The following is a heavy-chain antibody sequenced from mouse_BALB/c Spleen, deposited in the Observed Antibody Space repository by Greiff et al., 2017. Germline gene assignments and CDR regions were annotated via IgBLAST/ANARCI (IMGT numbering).Heavy chain of an antibody. J-gene: IGHJ2*01. Sequence: EVKVEESGGGLVQPGGSLKLSCAASGFTFSSYGMSWVRQTPDKRLELVATINSNGGSTYYPDSVKGRFTISRDNAKNTLYLQMSSLKSEDTAMYYCAREEYYFDYWGQGTTLTVSS. CDR2: INSNGGST. CDR1: GFTFSSYG. CDR3: AREEYYFDY. V-gene: IGHV5-6-3*01.